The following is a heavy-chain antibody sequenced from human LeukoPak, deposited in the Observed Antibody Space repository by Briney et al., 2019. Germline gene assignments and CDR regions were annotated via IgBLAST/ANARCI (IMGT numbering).Heavy chain of an antibody. Sequence: GRSLRLSSAASGFTFSSYGMHWVRQAPGKGLEWVAVISYDGSNKYYADSVKGRFTISRDNSKNTLYLQMNSLRAEDTAVYYCAKSRGWPDGSAPMDVWGKGTTVTVSS. CDR3: AKSRGWPDGSAPMDV. V-gene: IGHV3-30*18. CDR2: ISYDGSNK. J-gene: IGHJ6*04. CDR1: GFTFSSYG. D-gene: IGHD3-10*01.